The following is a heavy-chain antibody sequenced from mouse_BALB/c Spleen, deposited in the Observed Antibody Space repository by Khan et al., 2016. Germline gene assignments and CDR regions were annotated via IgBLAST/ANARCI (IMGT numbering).Heavy chain of an antibody. CDR2: IYPGDGDT. D-gene: IGHD1-3*01. CDR3: ASSKIRGYFDY. J-gene: IGHJ2*01. Sequence: VQLQESGADLARPGASVKLSCKASGYTFTNYWMQWVKQRPGQGLEWIGAIYPGDGDTRYTQKFKGKATLTADKSSTTAYMQLSSLASEDSAVYYCASSKIRGYFDYWGQGTTLTVSS. V-gene: IGHV1-87*01. CDR1: GYTFTNYW.